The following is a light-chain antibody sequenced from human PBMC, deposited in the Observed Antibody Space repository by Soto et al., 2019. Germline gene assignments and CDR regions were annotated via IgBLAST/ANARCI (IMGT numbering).Light chain of an antibody. V-gene: IGLV2-14*01. J-gene: IGLJ1*01. CDR1: SSDVGGYNY. Sequence: QSALTQPASVSGSPGQSIPISCTGTSSDVGGYNYVSWYQQHPGKAPKLMIYDVSNRPSGVSNRFSGSKSGNTASLTISGLQAEDEADYYCSSYTSSSTLAVFGTGTKLTVL. CDR2: DVS. CDR3: SSYTSSSTLAV.